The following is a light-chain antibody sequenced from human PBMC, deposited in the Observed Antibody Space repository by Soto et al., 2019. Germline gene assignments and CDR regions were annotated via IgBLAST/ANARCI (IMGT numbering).Light chain of an antibody. CDR2: GSS. J-gene: IGKJ4*01. V-gene: IGKV3-20*01. Sequence: EIVLTQSPGTLSLSPGEGATLSCRASQSVSNNFVAWYQQRPGKAPRLLIYGSSSRASGIPDRFSGSGSGTDFTLTISRLEPEDFAVYYCQQYCCSLLSFGGGTMVEIK. CDR3: QQYCCSLLS. CDR1: QSVSNNF.